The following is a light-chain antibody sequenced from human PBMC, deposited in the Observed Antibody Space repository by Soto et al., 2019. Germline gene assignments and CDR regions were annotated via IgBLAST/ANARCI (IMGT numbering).Light chain of an antibody. Sequence: QSVLTQPASVSGSPGQSITISCTGTSSDVGGYNYVSWYQQHPGKAPKLMIYDVSNRPSGVSNRFSGSKSGNTASLTISGLQAEDEADYYCSSYTSSSALEVFGTGTKVTGL. V-gene: IGLV2-14*01. J-gene: IGLJ1*01. CDR1: SSDVGGYNY. CDR3: SSYTSSSALEV. CDR2: DVS.